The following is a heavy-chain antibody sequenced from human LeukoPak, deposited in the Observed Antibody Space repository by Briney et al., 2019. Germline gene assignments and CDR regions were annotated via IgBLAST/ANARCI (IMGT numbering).Heavy chain of an antibody. D-gene: IGHD1-14*01. CDR3: ATSSNAPGNH. Sequence: PGGSLRLSCAASGFTFNGYWMSWVRQAPGKGLEWVANIKEDGSAQYYVGSVKGRFTISRDNAKNSLNLQMNSLRAEDTAVYYCATSSNAPGNHGGQGTLVTVPS. V-gene: IGHV3-7*01. CDR1: GFTFNGYW. CDR2: IKEDGSAQ. J-gene: IGHJ4*02.